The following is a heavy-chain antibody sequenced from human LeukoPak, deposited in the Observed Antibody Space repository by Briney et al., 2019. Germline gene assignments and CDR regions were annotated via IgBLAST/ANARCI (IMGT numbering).Heavy chain of an antibody. J-gene: IGHJ4*02. D-gene: IGHD4-23*01. CDR3: ARAEYYGGNPGEPDY. V-gene: IGHV4-30-4*01. CDR1: GGSISSGDYY. Sequence: SQTLSLTCTVSGGSISSGDYYWSWIRQPPGQGLEWIGYIYYSGSTYYNPSLKSRVTISVDTSKNQFSLKLSSVTAADTAVYYCARAEYYGGNPGEPDYWGQGTLVTVSS. CDR2: IYYSGST.